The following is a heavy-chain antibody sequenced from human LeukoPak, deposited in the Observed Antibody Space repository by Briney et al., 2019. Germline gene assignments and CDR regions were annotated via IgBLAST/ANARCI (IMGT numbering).Heavy chain of an antibody. J-gene: IGHJ5*02. Sequence: PSETLSLTCAVYGGSFSGYYWSWIRQPPGKGLEWIGEINHSGSTNYNPSLKSRVTISVDTSKNQFSLRLSSVTAADTAVYYCARALPTMVRGFRWFDPWGQGTLVTVSS. CDR2: INHSGST. V-gene: IGHV4-34*01. D-gene: IGHD3-10*01. CDR3: ARALPTMVRGFRWFDP. CDR1: GGSFSGYY.